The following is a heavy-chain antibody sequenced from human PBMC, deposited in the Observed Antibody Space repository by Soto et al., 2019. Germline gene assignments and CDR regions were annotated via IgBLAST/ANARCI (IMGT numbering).Heavy chain of an antibody. CDR3: AKDLGIAVSDRRAFDI. CDR2: IYHRGST. J-gene: IGHJ3*02. Sequence: QVQLQESGPGLVKASGTLSLTCDVSGVSISHDNWWRWVRQLPGKGLAWIVGIYHRGSTNYHPSPKSRLTISVDKSKNQFSLQLSSVTAADTAVYYCAKDLGIAVSDRRAFDIWGQGTMVTVAS. V-gene: IGHV4-4*02. CDR1: GVSISHDNW. D-gene: IGHD6-19*01.